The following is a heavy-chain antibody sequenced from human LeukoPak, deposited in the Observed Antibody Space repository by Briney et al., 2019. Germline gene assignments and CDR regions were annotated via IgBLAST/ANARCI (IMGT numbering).Heavy chain of an antibody. CDR1: TLIFSNYA. J-gene: IGHJ3*02. D-gene: IGHD2-8*01. CDR2: ISGSGNTR. Sequence: GGSLRLSCAASTLIFSNYAMNGVRQAPGKGLEGVAVISGSGNTRYYEDSVKGRFTISRDNSKDTVFLQMNSLRAEDTGIYFCARGEGRMVYASDVLDMWGLGTMVTVSS. V-gene: IGHV3-23*01. CDR3: ARGEGRMVYASDVLDM.